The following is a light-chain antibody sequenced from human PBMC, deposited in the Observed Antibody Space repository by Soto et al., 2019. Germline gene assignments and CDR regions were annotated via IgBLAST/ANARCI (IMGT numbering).Light chain of an antibody. V-gene: IGKV3-15*01. J-gene: IGKJ2*01. Sequence: EIVMTQSPATLSVSPGERATLSCRASQSTSNTLAWYQKKPGQAPRLLIYGVSTRATGIPARFSGSGSGTEFTLTISSLQSEDFALYYCQHYNYGPPEYTFGQGTRLEIK. CDR3: QHYNYGPPEYT. CDR2: GVS. CDR1: QSTSNT.